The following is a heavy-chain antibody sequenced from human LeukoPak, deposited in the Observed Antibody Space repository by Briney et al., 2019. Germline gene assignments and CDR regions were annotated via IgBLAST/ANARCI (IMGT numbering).Heavy chain of an antibody. CDR2: IYYSGST. D-gene: IGHD4-17*01. J-gene: IGHJ6*02. CDR3: ARDRYGGYGMDV. V-gene: IGHV4-39*07. Sequence: PSETLSLTCTVSGGSISSSSYYWGWIRQPPGKGLEWIGSIYYSGSTYYNPSLKSRVTISVDTSKNQFSLKLSSVTAADTAVYYCARDRYGGYGMDVWGQGTTVTVSS. CDR1: GGSISSSSYY.